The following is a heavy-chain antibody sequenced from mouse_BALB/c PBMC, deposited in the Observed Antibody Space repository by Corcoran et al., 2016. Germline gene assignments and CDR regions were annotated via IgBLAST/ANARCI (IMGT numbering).Heavy chain of an antibody. CDR3: ARNYGSSFDY. J-gene: IGHJ2*01. CDR1: GFSLSTSGMG. V-gene: IGHV8-12*01. Sequence: QVTLKESGPGILQPSRTLSRTCSFSGFSLSTSGMGVSWIRQPSGKGLEWLAHIYWDDDKRYNPSLKSRLTISKDTSSNQVFLKITSVDTADTATYYCARNYGSSFDYWGQGTTLTVSS. CDR2: IYWDDDK. D-gene: IGHD1-1*01.